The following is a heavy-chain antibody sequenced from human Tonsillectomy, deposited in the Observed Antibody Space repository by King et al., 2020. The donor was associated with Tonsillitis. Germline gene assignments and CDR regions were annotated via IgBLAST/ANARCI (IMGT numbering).Heavy chain of an antibody. CDR3: ARGYGVAFDI. CDR2: INHSGST. Sequence: VQLQQWGAGLLKPSETLSLTCAVYGGSFSGYYWSWIRQPPGKGLEWIGEINHSGSTNYNPSLKSRVTISVDTSKNQFSLKLSSVTAADTAVYYCARGYGVAFDIWGQGTMVTVSS. D-gene: IGHD3-10*01. V-gene: IGHV4-34*01. J-gene: IGHJ3*02. CDR1: GGSFSGYY.